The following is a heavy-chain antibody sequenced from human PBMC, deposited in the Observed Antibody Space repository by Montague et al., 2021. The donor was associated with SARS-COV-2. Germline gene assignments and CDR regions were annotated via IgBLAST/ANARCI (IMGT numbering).Heavy chain of an antibody. J-gene: IGHJ4*02. V-gene: IGHV4-34*01. CDR1: GGSFSGYY. CDR2: INHSGST. CDR3: AGGTKRVFTYDYDSSGYASDY. D-gene: IGHD3-22*01. Sequence: SETLSLTCAVYGGSFSGYYWSWIRQPPGTGLEWIGEINHSGSTKYNPSLKRRVTISVDTSKNQFSLKLSSVTVADTAASDCAGGTKRVFTYDYDSSGYASDYWGQGTMVTVSS.